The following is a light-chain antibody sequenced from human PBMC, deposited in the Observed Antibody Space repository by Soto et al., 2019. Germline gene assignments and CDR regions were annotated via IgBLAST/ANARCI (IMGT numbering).Light chain of an antibody. CDR1: QSVSSY. CDR2: DTS. J-gene: IGKJ5*01. CDR3: QQRSNRPT. V-gene: IGKV3-11*01. Sequence: ENVLTQSPATLSLSPGETATLSCRASQSVSSYFAWYQQKTGQAPRLLMYDTSHRATGIPARFSGSGSGTDSTLTISRLEPEDVAVYYCQQRSNRPTFGQGTRLEIK.